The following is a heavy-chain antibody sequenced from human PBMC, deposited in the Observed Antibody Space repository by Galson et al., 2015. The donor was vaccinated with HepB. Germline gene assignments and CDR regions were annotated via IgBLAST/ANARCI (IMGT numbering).Heavy chain of an antibody. J-gene: IGHJ4*02. CDR2: IKQDGIEK. Sequence: SLRLSCAASEFSLSYYWMIWVRQAPGKGLEWVANIKQDGIEKYYVDSVKGRFTISRDNAKNSLYLQMNSLRAEDTAMYYCARDLYSSGWPTLYWGQGTLVTASS. CDR3: ARDLYSSGWPTLY. CDR1: EFSLSYYW. D-gene: IGHD3-22*01. V-gene: IGHV3-7*03.